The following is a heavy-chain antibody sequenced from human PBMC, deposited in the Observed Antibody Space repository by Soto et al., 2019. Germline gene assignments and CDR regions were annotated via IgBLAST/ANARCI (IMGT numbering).Heavy chain of an antibody. Sequence: SETLSLTCTVSGGSISSGDYYWSWIRQPPGKGLERIGTIYYTGSTSYSPSLKSRVTISVDTSKTQFSLNLKSVTAADTAVYYCAGRRAGDYYFDYWGQGTLVTVSS. D-gene: IGHD1-26*01. V-gene: IGHV4-30-4*01. CDR3: AGRRAGDYYFDY. CDR1: GGSISSGDYY. CDR2: IYYTGST. J-gene: IGHJ4*02.